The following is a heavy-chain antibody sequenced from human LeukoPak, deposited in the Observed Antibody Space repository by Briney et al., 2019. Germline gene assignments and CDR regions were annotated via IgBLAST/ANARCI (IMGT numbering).Heavy chain of an antibody. CDR2: IHYSGST. J-gene: IGHJ5*02. CDR1: GGSISSYY. Sequence: PSETLSLTCTVSGGSISSYYWSWIRQPPGKGLEWIGYIHYSGSTNYNPSLKSRVTISVDTSKNQFSLKLSSVTAADTAVYYCARLPYAWGQGTLVTVSS. V-gene: IGHV4-59*08. CDR3: ARLPYA. D-gene: IGHD2-2*01.